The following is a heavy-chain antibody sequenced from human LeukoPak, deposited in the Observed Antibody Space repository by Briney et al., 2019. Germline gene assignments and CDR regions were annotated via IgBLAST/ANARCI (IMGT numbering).Heavy chain of an antibody. Sequence: PSQTLSLTCTVAGGSISSGSYYWSWIRQPAGKGLEGIGRIYTSGSTNYNPSLKSRVTISVDTSKNQFSLKLSYVTAADTAVYYCARGMGYCSGGSCLGYYFDYWGQGTLVTVSS. D-gene: IGHD2-15*01. CDR2: IYTSGST. J-gene: IGHJ4*02. CDR1: GGSISSGSYY. CDR3: ARGMGYCSGGSCLGYYFDY. V-gene: IGHV4-61*02.